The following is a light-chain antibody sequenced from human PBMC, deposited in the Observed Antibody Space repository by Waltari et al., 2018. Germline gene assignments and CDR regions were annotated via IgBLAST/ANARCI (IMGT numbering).Light chain of an antibody. CDR2: DVT. V-gene: IGLV2-14*03. J-gene: IGLJ2*01. CDR3: SSQTLDGLIL. Sequence: QSALTQPASVSGSPGQSITISCSGIGSAVGASDYVSWHQHHPGKAPQVIIYDVTNRPAGVSDRFSASKSANTASLTISRLQPEDEAECYCSSQTLDGLILFGGGTRLTVL. CDR1: GSAVGASDY.